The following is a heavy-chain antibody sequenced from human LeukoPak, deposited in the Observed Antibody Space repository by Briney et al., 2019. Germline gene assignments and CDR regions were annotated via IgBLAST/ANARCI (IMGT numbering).Heavy chain of an antibody. D-gene: IGHD2-21*01. V-gene: IGHV3-23*01. Sequence: GGSLRLSCAASGFTFSSHAMSWVRQAPGKGLEWVSTFSGSGYITYADSVKGRFTISRDNSKNTLYLQMSSLKAEDTALYYCAKQIAGSSDGMDVWGQGTTVTVSS. CDR3: AKQIAGSSDGMDV. CDR1: GFTFSSHA. CDR2: FSGSGYIT. J-gene: IGHJ6*02.